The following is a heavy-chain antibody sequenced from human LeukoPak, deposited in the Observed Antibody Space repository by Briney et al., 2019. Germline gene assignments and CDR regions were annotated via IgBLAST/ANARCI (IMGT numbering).Heavy chain of an antibody. CDR2: IRYDETNK. Sequence: PGGSLRLSCAASGFSLITNGMHWVRQAPGKGLEWVAFIRYDETNKYYADSVKGRFAISRDNSKNTLYLQMNGLRAEDTAVYYCAKEYLVFAPGTRGQGTLVTVSS. CDR1: GFSLITNG. D-gene: IGHD2-21*01. CDR3: AKEYLVFAPGT. J-gene: IGHJ4*02. V-gene: IGHV3-30*02.